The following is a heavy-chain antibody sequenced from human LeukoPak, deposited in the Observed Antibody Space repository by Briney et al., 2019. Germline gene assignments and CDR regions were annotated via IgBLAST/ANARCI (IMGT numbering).Heavy chain of an antibody. V-gene: IGHV5-51*01. D-gene: IGHD2-2*01. J-gene: IGHJ6*02. Sequence: GESLKISCKGSGYTFTSYWIGWVRQMPGKGLEWMGIIHPGDSDTRYSPSFQGQVTISVDKSISTAYLQWSSLKASDTAMYYCARRLGYCSSTSCYGNGMDVWGQGTTVTVSS. CDR1: GYTFTSYW. CDR2: IHPGDSDT. CDR3: ARRLGYCSSTSCYGNGMDV.